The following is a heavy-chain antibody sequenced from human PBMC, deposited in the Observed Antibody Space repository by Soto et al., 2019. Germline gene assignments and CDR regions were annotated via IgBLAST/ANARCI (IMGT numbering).Heavy chain of an antibody. CDR3: ARARWYDAFDV. CDR1: GFFISSGNY. Sequence: SETLSLTCAVSGFFISSGNYWGWVRKPPGKGLEWIGSIFHGGNTYYNPSLKSRVTISVDMSKNQFSLKLNSVTAADTAVYYCARARWYDAFDVWGQGTVVTVSS. D-gene: IGHD2-15*01. CDR2: IFHGGNT. J-gene: IGHJ3*01. V-gene: IGHV4-38-2*01.